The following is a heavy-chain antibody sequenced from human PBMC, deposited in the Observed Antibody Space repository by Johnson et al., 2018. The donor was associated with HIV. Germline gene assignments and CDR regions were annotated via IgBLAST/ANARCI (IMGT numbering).Heavy chain of an antibody. CDR1: GFTFSSYA. V-gene: IGHV3-30-3*01. Sequence: QVQLVESGGGVVQPGRSLRLSCAASGFTFSSYAMHWVRQAPGKGLEWVAVISYYGSNKYYADSVKGRFTISRDNSKNTLYLQMNSLRAEDTAVYYCASEYSYGSHDAFDIWGQGTMVTVSS. CDR3: ASEYSYGSHDAFDI. J-gene: IGHJ3*02. CDR2: ISYYGSNK. D-gene: IGHD5-18*01.